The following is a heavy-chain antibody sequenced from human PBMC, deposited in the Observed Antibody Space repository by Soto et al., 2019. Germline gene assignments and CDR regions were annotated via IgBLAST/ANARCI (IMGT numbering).Heavy chain of an antibody. V-gene: IGHV4-39*01. CDR3: ARRVRSSGAYFYY. CDR2: MFYSGTP. J-gene: IGHJ4*02. Sequence: QLQLQESGPGLVKPSETLSLTCIVSGDSISSDNYSWGWIRQPPGKGLEWIGHMFYSGTPYYNPSLRILVDVSVDTSKYPFSLRLGSVTAADAAVYYCARRVRSSGAYFYYWGQGTLVNVSS. CDR1: GDSISSDNYS. D-gene: IGHD3-22*01.